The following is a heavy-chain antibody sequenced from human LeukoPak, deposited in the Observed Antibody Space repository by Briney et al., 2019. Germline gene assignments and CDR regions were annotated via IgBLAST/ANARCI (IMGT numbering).Heavy chain of an antibody. J-gene: IGHJ4*02. CDR3: ARYGTLLAGIAVAGTWGTFDY. V-gene: IGHV1-18*01. CDR2: ISAYNGNT. D-gene: IGHD6-19*01. CDR1: GYTFTSYG. Sequence: ASVKVSCKASGYTFTSYGISWVRQAPGQGLEWMGWISAYNGNTNYAQKLQGRVTMTTDTSTSTAYMELRSLRSDDTAVYYCARYGTLLAGIAVAGTWGTFDYWGQGTLVTVSS.